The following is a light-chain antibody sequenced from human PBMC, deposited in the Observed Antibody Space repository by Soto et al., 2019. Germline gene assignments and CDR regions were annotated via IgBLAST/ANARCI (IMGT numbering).Light chain of an antibody. J-gene: IGKJ4*01. CDR1: QSISTW. CDR3: QQYNTYPLT. Sequence: DIQMTQSPSTLSASAGDRVTITCRASQSISTWLAWYQQKPGKAPKLLIYKASTLEGGVPSRFSGSGSGTEFNITISSLQPDDFATYYCQQYNTYPLTFGGGTTVEIK. CDR2: KAS. V-gene: IGKV1-5*03.